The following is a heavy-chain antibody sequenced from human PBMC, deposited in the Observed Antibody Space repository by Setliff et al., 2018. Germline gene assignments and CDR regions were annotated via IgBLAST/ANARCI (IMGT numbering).Heavy chain of an antibody. CDR2: INRDGSYT. V-gene: IGHV3-74*01. CDR3: ARDNVILDDSRGIFYPWYDP. CDR1: GFTFSSYW. D-gene: IGHD4-4*01. Sequence: GGSLRLSCAASGFTFSSYWMYWVRQAPGKGLVWVSRINRDGSYTVYADSVEGRFTISRDNAKDSVFLEMNSLRADDTAVYYCARDNVILDDSRGIFYPWYDPWGQGTLVTVSS. J-gene: IGHJ5*02.